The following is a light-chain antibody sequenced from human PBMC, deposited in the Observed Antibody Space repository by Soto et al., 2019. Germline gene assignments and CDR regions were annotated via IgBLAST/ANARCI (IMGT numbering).Light chain of an antibody. V-gene: IGLV2-14*01. J-gene: IGLJ1*01. CDR3: SSYTSSSTLLYV. Sequence: QSALTQPASVSGSPGQSITISCTGTSSDVGGYNHVSWYQQYPGKAPKVIIYELSNRPSGISNRFSGSKSGSTASLTISGLQAEDEADYYCSSYTSSSTLLYVFGTGTKLTVL. CDR2: ELS. CDR1: SSDVGGYNH.